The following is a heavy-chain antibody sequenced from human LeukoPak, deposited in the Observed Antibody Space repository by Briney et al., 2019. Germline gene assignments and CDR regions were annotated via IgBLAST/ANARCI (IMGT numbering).Heavy chain of an antibody. CDR2: ISVYNGNA. CDR3: ARDCSSTSCQPFDY. CDR1: GYTFTSYG. D-gene: IGHD2-2*01. J-gene: IGHJ4*01. V-gene: IGHV1-18*01. Sequence: ASVKVSCKASGYTFTSYGISWVRQAPGQGLEWMGWISVYNGNANYAQKVQGRVSMTTDRFTSTAYMELRSLRSDDTAVYYCARDCSSTSCQPFDYWGQGTQVTVSS.